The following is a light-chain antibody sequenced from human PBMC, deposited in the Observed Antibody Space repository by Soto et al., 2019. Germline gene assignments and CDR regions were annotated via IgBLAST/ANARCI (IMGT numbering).Light chain of an antibody. J-gene: IGLJ2*01. CDR1: SSDVGGYNY. Sequence: QSALTQPASVSGSPGQSITISCTGTSSDVGGYNYVSWYQQHPGKDPKLMIYDVSNLPSGVSNRFSGSKSGNTASLTISGLQAEDEADYYCSSYTSSSTRVFGGGTKVTVL. CDR2: DVS. CDR3: SSYTSSSTRV. V-gene: IGLV2-14*01.